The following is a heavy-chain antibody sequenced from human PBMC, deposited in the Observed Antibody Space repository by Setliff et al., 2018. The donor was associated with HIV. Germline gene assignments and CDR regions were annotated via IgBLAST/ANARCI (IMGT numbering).Heavy chain of an antibody. D-gene: IGHD4-17*01. CDR3: VKARVDGDYYYYYYMDV. CDR1: GFTFSTYS. Sequence: PGGSLRLSCAASGFTFSTYSMNWVRQAPGKGLEWVSTISSSSTYIYYADSLKGRFTISRDNAKNLVYLQMNSLRAEDTAVYYCVKARVDGDYYYYYYMDVWGKGTTVTVSS. J-gene: IGHJ6*03. V-gene: IGHV3-21*01. CDR2: ISSSSTYI.